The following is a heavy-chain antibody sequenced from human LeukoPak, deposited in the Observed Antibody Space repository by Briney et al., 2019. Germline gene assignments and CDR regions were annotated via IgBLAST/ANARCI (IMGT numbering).Heavy chain of an antibody. V-gene: IGHV3-23*01. CDR2: ISGSGGST. CDR1: GFTFSTYS. Sequence: GGSLRLSCAASGFTFSTYSMSWVRQAPGKGLEWVSAISGSGGSTYYADSVTGRFTISRDNSKNTLYLQMNSLRAEDTAVYYCAKDFGQWELPHAFDIWGQGTMVTVSS. CDR3: AKDFGQWELPHAFDI. D-gene: IGHD1-26*01. J-gene: IGHJ3*02.